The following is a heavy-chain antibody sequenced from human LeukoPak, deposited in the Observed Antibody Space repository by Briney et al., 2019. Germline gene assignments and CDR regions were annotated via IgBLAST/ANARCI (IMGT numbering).Heavy chain of an antibody. CDR2: IYYSGST. CDR3: ARESY. Sequence: SETLSLTCTVSGYSISSGYYWGWIRQPPGKGLEWIGSIYYSGSTYYNPSLKSRVTISVDTSKNQFSLKLSSVTAADTAVYYCARESYWGQGTLVTVSS. J-gene: IGHJ4*02. CDR1: GYSISSGYY. V-gene: IGHV4-38-2*02.